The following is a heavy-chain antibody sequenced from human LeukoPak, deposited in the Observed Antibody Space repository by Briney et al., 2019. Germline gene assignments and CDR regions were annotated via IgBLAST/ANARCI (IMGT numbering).Heavy chain of an antibody. Sequence: SQTLSLTCTVSGGSISSGSYYWSWIRQPAGKGLEWIGRIYTSGSTNYNPSLKSRVTISVDTSKNQFSLKLSSVTAADTAVYYCARGGYCSSTSWYRGRWFDPWGQGTLVTVSS. CDR3: ARGGYCSSTSWYRGRWFDP. J-gene: IGHJ5*02. CDR2: IYTSGST. V-gene: IGHV4-61*02. D-gene: IGHD2-2*01. CDR1: GGSISSGSYY.